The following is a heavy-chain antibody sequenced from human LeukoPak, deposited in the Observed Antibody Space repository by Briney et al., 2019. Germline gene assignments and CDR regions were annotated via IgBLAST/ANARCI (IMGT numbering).Heavy chain of an antibody. V-gene: IGHV4-30-4*08. Sequence: SQTLSLTCTVSGGSISSGDYYWSWVRQPPGKGLEWIGYIYYSGSTYYNPSLKSRVTISVDTSKNQFSLKLSSVTAADTAVYYCARDVGHPYYYDSSGYPCWGQGTLVTVSS. CDR2: IYYSGST. CDR3: ARDVGHPYYYDSSGYPC. D-gene: IGHD3-22*01. J-gene: IGHJ4*02. CDR1: GGSISSGDYY.